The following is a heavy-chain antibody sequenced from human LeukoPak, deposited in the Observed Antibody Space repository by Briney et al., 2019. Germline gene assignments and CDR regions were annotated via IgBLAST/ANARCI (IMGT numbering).Heavy chain of an antibody. J-gene: IGHJ3*02. CDR1: GGSISSGSYD. D-gene: IGHD3-9*01. Sequence: SETLSLTCTVSGGSISSGSYDWYWIRQPAGKGLEWIGHLYTSGSMSYNPSLKSRVTISVDTSKNQFSLKLSSVTAADTAVYYCARQNPGSLRYFDWLSPTWDDAFDIWGQGTMVTVSS. V-gene: IGHV4-61*09. CDR3: ARQNPGSLRYFDWLSPTWDDAFDI. CDR2: LYTSGSM.